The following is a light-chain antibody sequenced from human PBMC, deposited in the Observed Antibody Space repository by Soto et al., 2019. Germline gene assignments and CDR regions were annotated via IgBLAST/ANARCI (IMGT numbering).Light chain of an antibody. Sequence: QSALTQPASVSGSPGQSITISCTGTSSDVGGYNYVSWYHQHPGIAPKLMIYDVSNRPSGVSNRFSGSKSGNTASLTISGLQAEDEADYYCSSYTSSSTLLYVFGTGTKLTVL. CDR2: DVS. CDR3: SSYTSSSTLLYV. J-gene: IGLJ1*01. V-gene: IGLV2-14*01. CDR1: SSDVGGYNY.